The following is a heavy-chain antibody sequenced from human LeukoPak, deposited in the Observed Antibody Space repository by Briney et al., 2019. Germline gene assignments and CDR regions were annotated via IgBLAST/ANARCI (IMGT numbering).Heavy chain of an antibody. V-gene: IGHV4-39*07. D-gene: IGHD5-18*01. CDR2: IYYSGST. CDR3: ARTTEGGYTYGYFYYYYMDV. CDR1: GGSISSSSYY. J-gene: IGHJ6*03. Sequence: SETLSLTCTVSGGSISSSSYYWGWIRQPPGKGLEWIGSIYYSGSTYYNPSLKSRVTILVDTSKNQFSLKLTSVTAADTAVYYCARTTEGGYTYGYFYYYYMDVWGKGTTVTISS.